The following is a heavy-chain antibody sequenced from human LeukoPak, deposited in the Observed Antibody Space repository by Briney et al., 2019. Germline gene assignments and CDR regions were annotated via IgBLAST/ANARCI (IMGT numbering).Heavy chain of an antibody. D-gene: IGHD3-22*01. CDR3: TRVNRAYYYDSSGYQSSYYFDC. Sequence: GGSLRLSCTASGFTFGDYAMSWFRQAPGKGLEWVGFIRSKAYGGTTEYAASVKGRFTISRDDSKSIAYLQMNSLKTEDTAVYYCTRVNRAYYYDSSGYQSSYYFDCWGQGTLVTVSS. J-gene: IGHJ4*02. V-gene: IGHV3-49*03. CDR2: IRSKAYGGTT. CDR1: GFTFGDYA.